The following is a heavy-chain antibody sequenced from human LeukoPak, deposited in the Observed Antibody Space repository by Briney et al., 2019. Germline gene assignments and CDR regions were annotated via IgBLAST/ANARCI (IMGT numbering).Heavy chain of an antibody. CDR2: TYYRSKWYN. Sequence: SQTLSLTCAISGDSVSSNSAAWNWIRQSPSRGLEWLGRTYYRSKWYNDYAVSVKSRITINPDTSKNQFSLQLNSVTPEDTTVYYCARDSSGWSPLYYYYMDVWGKGTTVTISS. V-gene: IGHV6-1*01. D-gene: IGHD6-19*01. CDR3: ARDSSGWSPLYYYYMDV. CDR1: GDSVSSNSAA. J-gene: IGHJ6*03.